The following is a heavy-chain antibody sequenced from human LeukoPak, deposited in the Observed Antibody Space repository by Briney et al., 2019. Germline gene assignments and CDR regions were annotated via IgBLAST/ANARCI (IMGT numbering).Heavy chain of an antibody. CDR3: ARGVVDSSGWNTYYFDY. V-gene: IGHV1-18*01. CDR2: LSRLHGNT. CDR1: GYTFTNYG. J-gene: IGHJ4*02. Sequence: ASVKVSCKTSGYTFTNYGIIWVRQAPGQGLEWMGWLSRLHGNTKYAQKLQGRVTMTTDTSSSTAYMELRSLRSDDTAVYYCARGVVDSSGWNTYYFDYWGQGTLVTVSS. D-gene: IGHD6-19*01.